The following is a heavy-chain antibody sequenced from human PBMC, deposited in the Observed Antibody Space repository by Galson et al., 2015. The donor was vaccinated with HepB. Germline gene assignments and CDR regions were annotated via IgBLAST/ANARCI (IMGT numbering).Heavy chain of an antibody. CDR2: INAGNGNT. Sequence: SVKVSCKASGYTFTSYAMHWVRQAPGQRLEWMGWINAGNGNTKHSQKFQGRVTITRDTSASTAYMELRSLRSEDTAVYYCARGSGSGWLRPFDYWGQGTLVTVSS. CDR1: GYTFTSYA. CDR3: ARGSGSGWLRPFDY. D-gene: IGHD3-10*01. J-gene: IGHJ4*02. V-gene: IGHV1-3*01.